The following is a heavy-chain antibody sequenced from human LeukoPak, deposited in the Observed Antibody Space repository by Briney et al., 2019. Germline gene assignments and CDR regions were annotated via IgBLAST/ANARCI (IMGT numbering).Heavy chain of an antibody. CDR1: GFTFSSYA. Sequence: GGSLRLSCAASGFTFSSYAMSWVRQAPGKGLEWVSAISGSGGTTYYGDSVKGRFTISGDNAKNTLYLQMNSLRAEDTAVYYCAKHRGRDGYNFDIWGQGTMVTVSS. CDR2: ISGSGGTT. CDR3: AKHRGRDGYNFDI. J-gene: IGHJ3*02. D-gene: IGHD5-24*01. V-gene: IGHV3-23*01.